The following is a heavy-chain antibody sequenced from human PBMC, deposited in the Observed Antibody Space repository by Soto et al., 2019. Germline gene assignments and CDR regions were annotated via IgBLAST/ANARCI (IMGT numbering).Heavy chain of an antibody. D-gene: IGHD5-18*01. CDR2: IYYSGST. CDR1: GGSIRSYY. CDR3: ARRYGYSFDY. V-gene: IGHV4-59*01. Sequence: PSETLSLTCTVSGGSIRSYYWSWIRQPPGKGLEWIGYIYYSGSTNYNPSLKSRVTISVDTSKNQFSLKLSSVTAAYTAVYYCARRYGYSFDYWGHGSLVTVSS. J-gene: IGHJ4*01.